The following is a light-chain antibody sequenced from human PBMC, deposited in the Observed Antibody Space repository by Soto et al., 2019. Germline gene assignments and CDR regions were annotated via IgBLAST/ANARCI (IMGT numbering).Light chain of an antibody. J-gene: IGLJ3*02. CDR1: SGHSSYI. V-gene: IGLV4-60*02. CDR3: ETWDSNTRV. CDR2: LEGSGSY. Sequence: QPVLTQSSSASASLGSSVKLTCTLSSGHSSYIIAWHQQQPGQAPRYLMKLEGSGSYNKGGGVPDRCSGSSSGADRYLTISNLQFEDEADYYCETWDSNTRVFGGGTKLTVL.